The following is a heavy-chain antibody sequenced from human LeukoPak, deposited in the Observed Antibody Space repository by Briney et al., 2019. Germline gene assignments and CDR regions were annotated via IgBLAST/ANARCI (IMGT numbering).Heavy chain of an antibody. J-gene: IGHJ4*02. CDR3: ARAGDYYDSSGHGEFDY. CDR1: GGSFSGYY. Sequence: SETLSLTCAVYGGSFSGYYWSWIRQPPGKGLEWIGEINHSGSTNYNPSLKSRVTMSVDTSKNQFSLKLSSVTAADTAVYYCARAGDYYDSSGHGEFDYWGQGTLVTVSS. CDR2: INHSGST. V-gene: IGHV4-34*01. D-gene: IGHD3-22*01.